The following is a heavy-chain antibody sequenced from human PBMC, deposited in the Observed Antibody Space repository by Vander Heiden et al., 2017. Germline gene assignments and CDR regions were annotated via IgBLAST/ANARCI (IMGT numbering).Heavy chain of an antibody. CDR2: IHNDGST. CDR3: ASLARDY. CDR1: GFTVSSNY. V-gene: IGHV3-53*01. Sequence: EVQLVESGGGLIQPGGSLRLSCAASGFTVSSNYMSWVRQAPGKGLEWVSVIHNDGSTYYADSVKGRFTISRDTSKNTLYVQMNSLRAEDTAVYYCASLARDYWGQGTLVTVSS. J-gene: IGHJ4*02.